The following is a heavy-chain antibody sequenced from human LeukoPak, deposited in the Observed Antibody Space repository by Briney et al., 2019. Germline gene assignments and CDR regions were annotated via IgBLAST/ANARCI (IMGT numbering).Heavy chain of an antibody. V-gene: IGHV3-23*01. CDR3: AKASRSAKRELLIVGAFDI. CDR2: ISGSGGST. J-gene: IGHJ3*02. CDR1: GFTFSSYA. D-gene: IGHD1-26*01. Sequence: GGSLRLSCAASGFTFSSYAMSWVRQAPGKGLEWVSAISGSGGSTYYADSVKGRFTISRDNSKNTLYLQMNSLRAEDTAVYYCAKASRSAKRELLIVGAFDIWGQGTMVTVSS.